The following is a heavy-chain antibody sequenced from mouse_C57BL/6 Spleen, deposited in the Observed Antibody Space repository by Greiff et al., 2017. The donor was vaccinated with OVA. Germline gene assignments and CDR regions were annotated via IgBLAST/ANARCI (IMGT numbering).Heavy chain of an antibody. CDR1: GYTFTSYW. Sequence: QVQLQQPGAELVKPGASVKLSCKASGYTFTSYWMHWVKQRPGQGLEWIGMIHPNSGSTNYNEKFKSKATLTVDKSSSTAYMQLSSLTSEDSAVYYCARPHYDYGLYAMDYWGQGTSVTVSS. CDR2: IHPNSGST. CDR3: ARPHYDYGLYAMDY. D-gene: IGHD2-4*01. V-gene: IGHV1-64*01. J-gene: IGHJ4*01.